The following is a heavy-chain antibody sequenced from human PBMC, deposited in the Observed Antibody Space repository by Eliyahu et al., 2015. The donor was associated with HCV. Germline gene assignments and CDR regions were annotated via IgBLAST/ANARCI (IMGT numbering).Heavy chain of an antibody. CDR3: TTFIYSNLDY. V-gene: IGHV3-21*01. J-gene: IGHJ4*02. CDR1: GFPFNSHS. Sequence: EVQLVESGGGLVKPGESLRLSCAASGFPFNSHSMNWVRQAPGEGLECVSSITSGSRYIYYADSVKGRFTISRDNAKNSLYLQMNSLRAEDTAVYYCTTFIYSNLDYWGQGILVTVSS. D-gene: IGHD1-26*01. CDR2: ITSGSRYI.